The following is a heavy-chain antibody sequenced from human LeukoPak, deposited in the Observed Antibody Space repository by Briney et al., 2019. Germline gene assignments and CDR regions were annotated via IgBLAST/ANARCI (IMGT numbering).Heavy chain of an antibody. CDR1: GGSVRSYY. CDR3: ASRSGSFSDALDI. D-gene: IGHD3-10*01. CDR2: IHYSEST. V-gene: IGHV4-59*08. J-gene: IGHJ3*02. Sequence: SETLSLTCTVSGGSVRSYYWGWIRQPPGKGLEWIGYIHYSESTKYNPSLKSRVTMSVDTSKNQFSLKLSSVTAADTAVYYCASRSGSFSDALDIWGQGTLVTVSS.